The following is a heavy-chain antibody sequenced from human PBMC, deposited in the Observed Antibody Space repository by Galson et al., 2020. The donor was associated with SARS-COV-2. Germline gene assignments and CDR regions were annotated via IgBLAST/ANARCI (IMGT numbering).Heavy chain of an antibody. D-gene: IGHD5-12*01. Sequence: GGSLRLSCAASGFTFSSYEMNWVRQAPGKGLEWVSYISSSGSTIYYADSVKGRFTISRDNAKNSLYLQMNSLRAEDTAVYYCARDRDGYNNDYWGQGTLVTVSS. CDR3: ARDRDGYNNDY. CDR1: GFTFSSYE. J-gene: IGHJ4*02. V-gene: IGHV3-48*03. CDR2: ISSSGSTI.